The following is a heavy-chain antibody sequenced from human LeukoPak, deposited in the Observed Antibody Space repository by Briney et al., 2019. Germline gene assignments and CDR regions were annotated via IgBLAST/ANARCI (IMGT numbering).Heavy chain of an antibody. V-gene: IGHV4-38-2*02. CDR3: ARGGYYGSGNDFRFDP. D-gene: IGHD3-10*01. Sequence: PSETLSLTCTVSGYSISSGYYWAWIRQPPGKGLEWIGSIFHTGSTYHNPSLKSRVTISVDTSKNQFSLKLSSVTAADTAIYYCARGGYYGSGNDFRFDPWGQGTLVTVSS. J-gene: IGHJ5*02. CDR1: GYSISSGYY. CDR2: IFHTGST.